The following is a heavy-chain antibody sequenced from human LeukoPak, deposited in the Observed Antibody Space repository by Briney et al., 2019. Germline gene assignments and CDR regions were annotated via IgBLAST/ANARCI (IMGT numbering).Heavy chain of an antibody. CDR1: GFTFSSYA. CDR2: SGGRGGST. Sequence: PGRSLRLSCAASGFTFSSYAMSWVRHDAGKGLEWVSYSGGRGGSTYYADPVNGRFTITRDNSKNTLYLQMNSLRTEDTAVYYCAKYMDTAMGPGEYWGQGTLVTVSS. CDR3: AKYMDTAMGPGEY. V-gene: IGHV3-23*01. J-gene: IGHJ4*02. D-gene: IGHD5-18*01.